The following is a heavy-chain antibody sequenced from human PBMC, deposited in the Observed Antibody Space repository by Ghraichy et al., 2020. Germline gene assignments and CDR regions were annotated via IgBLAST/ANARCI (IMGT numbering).Heavy chain of an antibody. CDR3: ARGYPDYGDAGYFDL. J-gene: IGHJ2*01. CDR1: GGSFSDDY. D-gene: IGHD4-17*01. Sequence: SETLSLTCAVYGGSFSDDYWSWVRQPPGKGLEWIGEMNDRGYNNYNPSLKSRVTISLHTSKNQFSLSLSSVTAADTAVYYCARGYPDYGDAGYFDLWGRGTLVTVSS. V-gene: IGHV4-34*01. CDR2: MNDRGYN.